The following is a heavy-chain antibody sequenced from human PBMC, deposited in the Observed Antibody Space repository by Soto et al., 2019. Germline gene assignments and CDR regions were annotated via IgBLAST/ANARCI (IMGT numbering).Heavy chain of an antibody. D-gene: IGHD2-15*01. CDR3: ARGGPTGGSYKYKWFDP. V-gene: IGHV4-30-4*01. CDR1: GGSISSGDFY. J-gene: IGHJ5*02. CDR2: ISYSGST. Sequence: SETLSLTCTVSGGSISSGDFYWSWIRQPPGRGLEWIGYISYSGSTYYNTSLKSRVTISVDTSKNQFSLKLNSVTAADTDVYYCARGGPTGGSYKYKWFDPWGQGTLVTVSS.